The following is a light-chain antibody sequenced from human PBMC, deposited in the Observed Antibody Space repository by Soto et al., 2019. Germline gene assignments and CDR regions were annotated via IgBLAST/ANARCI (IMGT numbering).Light chain of an antibody. Sequence: ALTQPASVSGSPGQSITISCTGTSSDVGGYNYVSWYQQHPGKAPKLIIYEVSNRPAGVSNRFSGSKSGHTASLTISGLQSEDEADYFCTSYTSSSTLDVFGTGTKVTVL. CDR2: EVS. J-gene: IGLJ1*01. CDR3: TSYTSSSTLDV. CDR1: SSDVGGYNY. V-gene: IGLV2-14*01.